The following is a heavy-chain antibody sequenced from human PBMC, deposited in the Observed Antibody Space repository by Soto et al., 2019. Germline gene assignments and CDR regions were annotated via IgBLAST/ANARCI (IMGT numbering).Heavy chain of an antibody. CDR3: ASDYGDYAGSGY. D-gene: IGHD4-17*01. Sequence: QLQLQESGPGLVKPSETLSLTCIVSGGSISSSSYYWGWIRQPPGKGLEWIGSIYYSGSTYYNPSLKSRVTISVDTSKNQFSLKLSSVTAADTAVYYCASDYGDYAGSGYWGQGTLVTVSS. CDR2: IYYSGST. J-gene: IGHJ4*02. V-gene: IGHV4-39*01. CDR1: GGSISSSSYY.